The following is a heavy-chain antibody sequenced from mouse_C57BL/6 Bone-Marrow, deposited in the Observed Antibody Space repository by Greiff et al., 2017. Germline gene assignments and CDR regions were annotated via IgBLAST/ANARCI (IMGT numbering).Heavy chain of an antibody. CDR3: ARCFIYYYGSPWYFDV. CDR1: GYAFSSSW. D-gene: IGHD1-1*01. V-gene: IGHV1-82*01. CDR2: IYPGDGDT. J-gene: IGHJ1*03. Sequence: QVQLQQSGPELVKPGASVKISCKASGYAFSSSWMNWVKQRPGKGLEWIGRIYPGDGDTNYNGKFKGKATLTADKSSSTAYMQLSSLTSEDSAVYFCARCFIYYYGSPWYFDVWGTGTTVTVSS.